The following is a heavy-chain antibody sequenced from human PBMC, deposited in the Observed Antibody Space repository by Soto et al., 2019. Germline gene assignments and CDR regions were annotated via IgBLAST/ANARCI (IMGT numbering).Heavy chain of an antibody. J-gene: IGHJ6*02. CDR1: GFTFSSYS. Sequence: GGSLRLSCAASGFTFSSYSMNWVRQAPGKGLEWVSSISSSSSYIYYADSVKGRFTISRDNAKNSLYLQMNSLGAKDTAVYYCARDLASAAPPAKGYYYYSGMDVWGQGTTVTVSS. CDR2: ISSSSSYI. D-gene: IGHD2-2*01. V-gene: IGHV3-21*01. CDR3: ARDLASAAPPAKGYYYYSGMDV.